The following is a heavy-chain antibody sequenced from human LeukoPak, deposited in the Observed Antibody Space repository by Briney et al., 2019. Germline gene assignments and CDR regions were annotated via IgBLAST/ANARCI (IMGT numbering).Heavy chain of an antibody. CDR2: ISSSDSTI. CDR1: GFTFSSYE. CDR3: ASGMTTVPTGTH. D-gene: IGHD4-11*01. Sequence: GGSLRLSCAASGFTFSSYEMNWVRQAPGKGLEWVSYISSSDSTIYYADSVKGRFTISRDNAKNSLYLQMNSLRAEDTAVYYCASGMTTVPTGTHWGQGTVVTVSS. J-gene: IGHJ4*02. V-gene: IGHV3-48*03.